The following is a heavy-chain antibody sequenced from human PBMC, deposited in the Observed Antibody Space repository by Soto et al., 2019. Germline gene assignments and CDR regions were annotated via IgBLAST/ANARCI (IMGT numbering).Heavy chain of an antibody. Sequence: GGSPGLSCAASGFTFSSYEMNWVRQAPGKGLEWVSYISSSGSTIYYADSVKGRFTISRDNAKNSLYLQMNSLRAEDTAVYYYASEQGSYYGMDVWGQGPTVTLS. CDR1: GFTFSSYE. V-gene: IGHV3-48*03. CDR2: ISSSGSTI. CDR3: ASEQGSYYGMDV. J-gene: IGHJ6*02.